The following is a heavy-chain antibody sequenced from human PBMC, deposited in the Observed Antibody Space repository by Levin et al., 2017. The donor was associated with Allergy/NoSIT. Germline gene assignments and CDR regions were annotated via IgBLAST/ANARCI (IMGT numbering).Heavy chain of an antibody. J-gene: IGHJ4*02. V-gene: IGHV1-18*01. D-gene: IGHD4-23*01. CDR2: ISPYNGNT. CDR1: GYTFRRYG. Sequence: ASVKVSCKASGYTFRRYGISWVRQAPGQGLEWMGWISPYNGNTQDAQKVQGRITMTTDISTSTAYMELRSLRFDDTAFYYCARDRYPLSTVVTPGDYWGQGTQVIVSS. CDR3: ARDRYPLSTVVTPGDY.